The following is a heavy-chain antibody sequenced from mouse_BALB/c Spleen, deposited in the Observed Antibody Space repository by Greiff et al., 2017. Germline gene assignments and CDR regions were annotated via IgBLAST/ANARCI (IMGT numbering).Heavy chain of an antibody. V-gene: IGHV1-15*01. CDR2: IDPDTGGT. CDR3: ASWSFAY. Sequence: VQLQEPGAELVRPGASVTLSCKASGYTFTDYGMHWVKQTPVHGLEWIGAIDPDTGGTAYNQKFKGKATLTADKSSSTAYMELRSLTSEDSAVYYCASWSFAYWGQGTLVTVSA. CDR1: GYTFTDYG. J-gene: IGHJ3*01.